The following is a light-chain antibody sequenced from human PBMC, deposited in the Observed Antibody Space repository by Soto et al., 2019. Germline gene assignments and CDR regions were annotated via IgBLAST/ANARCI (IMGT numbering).Light chain of an antibody. CDR1: SSDVGAYNF. J-gene: IGLJ2*01. V-gene: IGLV2-14*01. Sequence: QSVLTQPASVSGSPGQSITISCTGTSSDVGAYNFVSWYQQHPGKVPKLMIYEVSNRPSGISNRFSGSKSDNTASLTISGLQTGDEADYYCATWDGSLPGEVFGGGTKVTVL. CDR3: ATWDGSLPGEV. CDR2: EVS.